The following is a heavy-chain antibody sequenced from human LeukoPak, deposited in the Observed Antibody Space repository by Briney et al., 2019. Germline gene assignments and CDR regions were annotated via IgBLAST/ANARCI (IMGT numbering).Heavy chain of an antibody. Sequence: GGSLRLSCVASGFAFSDSQMSWIRQSPGKGLEWVAYIVSYSGEIDYADSVKGRFIISRDNAKNTLYLQMHSLRGEDTAVYYCARGIGAAAWIGATWGQGALVTVSS. D-gene: IGHD6-13*01. CDR1: GFAFSDSQ. CDR2: IVSYSGEI. CDR3: ARGIGAAAWIGAT. J-gene: IGHJ5*02. V-gene: IGHV3-11*06.